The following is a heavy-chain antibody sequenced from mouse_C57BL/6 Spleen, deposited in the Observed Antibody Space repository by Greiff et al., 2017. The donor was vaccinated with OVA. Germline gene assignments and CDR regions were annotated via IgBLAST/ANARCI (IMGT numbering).Heavy chain of an antibody. Sequence: EVHLVESEGGLVQPGSSMKLSCTASGFTFSDYYMAWVRQVPEKGLEWVANINYDGSSTYYLDSLKSRFIISRDNAKNILYLQMSSLKSEDTATYYCARGPVVDGYFDVWGTGTTVTVSS. CDR2: INYDGSST. CDR3: ARGPVVDGYFDV. V-gene: IGHV5-16*01. J-gene: IGHJ1*03. CDR1: GFTFSDYY. D-gene: IGHD1-1*01.